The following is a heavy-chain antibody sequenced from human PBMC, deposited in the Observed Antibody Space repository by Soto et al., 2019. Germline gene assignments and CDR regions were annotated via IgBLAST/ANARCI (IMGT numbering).Heavy chain of an antibody. V-gene: IGHV4-30-4*01. CDR2: IHYSGST. Sequence: QVQLQESGPGLVKPSQTLSLTCTVSGGSISSGDYYWSWIRQSPGKGLEWIGYIHYSGSTYYNPSLKSRGTISIDTSKNQFSLKLSSVTAADTAVYYCARRKYYNSGWYLPDYWGQGTLVTVSS. CDR1: GGSISSGDYY. CDR3: ARRKYYNSGWYLPDY. D-gene: IGHD6-19*01. J-gene: IGHJ4*02.